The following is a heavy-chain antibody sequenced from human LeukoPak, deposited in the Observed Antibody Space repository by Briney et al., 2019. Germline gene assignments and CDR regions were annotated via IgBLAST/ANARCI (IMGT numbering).Heavy chain of an antibody. Sequence: SETLSLTCVVYGGSFSGYYWSWIRQPPGKGLEWIGEINHSGSTNYNPSLKSRVTISVDTSKNQFSLKLSSVTAADTAVYYCAREVEGQLRYYYYYMDVWGKGTTVTVSS. J-gene: IGHJ6*03. D-gene: IGHD2-2*01. V-gene: IGHV4-34*01. CDR2: INHSGST. CDR1: GGSFSGYY. CDR3: AREVEGQLRYYYYYMDV.